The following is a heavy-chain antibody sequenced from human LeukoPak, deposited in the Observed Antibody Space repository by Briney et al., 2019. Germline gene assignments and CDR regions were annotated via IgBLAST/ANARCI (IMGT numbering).Heavy chain of an antibody. J-gene: IGHJ5*02. Sequence: ASVKVSCKASGYTFTSYGISWVRQAPGQGLEWMGWISAYNGNTNYAQKLQGRVTMTTDTSTSTAYMELRSLRSDDTAVYYCARDLSELRFLEWLSHDNWFDPLGPGNPGHRLL. CDR3: ARDLSELRFLEWLSHDNWFDP. V-gene: IGHV1-18*01. CDR2: ISAYNGNT. D-gene: IGHD3-3*01. CDR1: GYTFTSYG.